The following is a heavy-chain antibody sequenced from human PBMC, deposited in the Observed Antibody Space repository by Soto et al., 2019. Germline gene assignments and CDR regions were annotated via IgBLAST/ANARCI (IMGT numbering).Heavy chain of an antibody. Sequence: EVQLAESGGGLVQPGGSLRRSCAASGFTFSPYWMHWVRQAPGKGLVWVSRINPDGSSTDYADSVKGRFTISRDNAKNTLYLQMNSLRAEDTAVYYCGRGGSDSPRGMDVWGQGTTVTASS. D-gene: IGHD6-19*01. J-gene: IGHJ6*02. CDR1: GFTFSPYW. CDR2: INPDGSST. CDR3: GRGGSDSPRGMDV. V-gene: IGHV3-74*01.